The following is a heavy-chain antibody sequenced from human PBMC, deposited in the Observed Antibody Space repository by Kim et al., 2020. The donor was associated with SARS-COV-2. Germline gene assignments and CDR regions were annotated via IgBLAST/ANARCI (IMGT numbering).Heavy chain of an antibody. CDR3: ARDYAYGSGSYYYYYGMDV. V-gene: IGHV3-11*06. CDR2: ISSSSSYT. Sequence: GGSLRLSCAASGFTFSDYYMSWIRQAPGKGLEWVSYISSSSSYTNYADSVKGRFTISRDNAKNSLYLQMNSLRAEDTAMYYCARDYAYGSGSYYYYYGMDVWGQGTTVTVSS. D-gene: IGHD3-10*01. J-gene: IGHJ6*02. CDR1: GFTFSDYY.